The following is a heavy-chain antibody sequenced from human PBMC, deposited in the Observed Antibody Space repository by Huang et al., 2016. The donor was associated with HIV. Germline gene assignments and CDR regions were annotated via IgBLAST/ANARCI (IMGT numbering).Heavy chain of an antibody. CDR1: SYVFTSYS. CDR3: ARVKILTGAFDI. V-gene: IGHV1-18*01. Sequence: QGHLVQSGGEVKKPGASVKVSCRASSYVFTSYSITWVRQAPGQGLEWMGWSSPYNTNTDYAQKFQGRVTMTADTYTSTAYMELRNLRFDDTAVYYCARVKILTGAFDIWGQGALVTVS. D-gene: IGHD3-9*01. CDR2: SSPYNTNT. J-gene: IGHJ3*02.